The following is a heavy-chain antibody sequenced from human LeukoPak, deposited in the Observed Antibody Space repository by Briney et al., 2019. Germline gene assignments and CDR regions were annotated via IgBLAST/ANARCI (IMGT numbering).Heavy chain of an antibody. J-gene: IGHJ4*02. D-gene: IGHD6-6*01. CDR3: AKYARGPLD. CDR2: IKQDGSEK. CDR1: GFTFSNYW. V-gene: IGHV3-7*01. Sequence: GGSLRLSCAAAGFTFSNYWMSWVRQAPGKGLECVANIKQDGSEKNYVDSVKGRFTTSRDNAKNSLYLQMNSLRAEDTAVYYCAKYARGPLDWGQGTLVTVSS.